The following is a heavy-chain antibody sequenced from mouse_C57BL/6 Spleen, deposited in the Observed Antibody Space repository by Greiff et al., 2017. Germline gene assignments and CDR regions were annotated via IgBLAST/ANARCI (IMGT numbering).Heavy chain of an antibody. CDR2: INPNYGTT. J-gene: IGHJ4*01. D-gene: IGHD1-1*01. CDR1: GYSFTDYN. V-gene: IGHV1-39*01. CDR3: ARAHYYGSSYENAMDY. Sequence: EVQLQQSGPELVKPGASVKISCKASGYSFTDYNMNWVKQSNGKSLEWIGVINPNYGTTSYNQKFKGKATLTVDQSSSPAYMQLNSLTSEYSAVYYCARAHYYGSSYENAMDYWGQGTSVTVSS.